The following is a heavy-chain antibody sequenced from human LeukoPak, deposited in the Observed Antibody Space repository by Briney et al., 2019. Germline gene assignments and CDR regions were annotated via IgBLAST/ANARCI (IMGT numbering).Heavy chain of an antibody. CDR2: ISGSGGST. J-gene: IGHJ5*02. Sequence: GGSLRLSRAASGFTFSSYAMSWVRQAPGKGLEWVSAISGSGGSTYYADSVKGRFTISRDNSKNTLYLQMNSLRAEDTAVYYCVYSSSSVAIWFDPWGQGTLVTVSS. CDR1: GFTFSSYA. D-gene: IGHD6-6*01. V-gene: IGHV3-23*01. CDR3: VYSSSSVAIWFDP.